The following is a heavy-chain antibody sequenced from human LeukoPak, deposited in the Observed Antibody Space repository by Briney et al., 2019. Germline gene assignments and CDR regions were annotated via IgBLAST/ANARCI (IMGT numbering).Heavy chain of an antibody. J-gene: IGHJ3*02. CDR3: VTEGYYGHDSFDI. V-gene: IGHV3-48*03. CDR1: GFTFSSFE. D-gene: IGHD3-10*01. Sequence: GGSLRLSCAASGFTFSSFEMYWVRQAPGKGREGVSYFSASGSAIYYVDSVKGRFTISRDNAKNSLYLQMNSLSAEEPAVYYCVTEGYYGHDSFDIWGQGTMVTVSS. CDR2: FSASGSAI.